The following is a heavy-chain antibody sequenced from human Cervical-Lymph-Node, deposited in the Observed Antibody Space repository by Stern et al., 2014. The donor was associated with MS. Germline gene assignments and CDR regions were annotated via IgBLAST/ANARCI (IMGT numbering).Heavy chain of an antibody. Sequence: EVQLVESGGGLVQPGGSPRLSCAASGFTFGTYWMHWVRQAPRKGLVWVSRINTDASSTNYADSVKGRFTISRDNAKNTLYLQMNSLRAEDTAVYYCARGSYYFDYWGQGTLVTVSS. CDR1: GFTFGTYW. CDR3: ARGSYYFDY. D-gene: IGHD3-16*02. V-gene: IGHV3-74*02. J-gene: IGHJ4*02. CDR2: INTDASST.